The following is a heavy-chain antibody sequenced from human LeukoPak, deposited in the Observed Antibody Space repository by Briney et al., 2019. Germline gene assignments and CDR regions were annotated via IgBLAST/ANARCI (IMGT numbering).Heavy chain of an antibody. Sequence: PSETLSLTCTVSSGSISRYYWSWIRQPPGKGLDWIGYIYYTGSTYYNPSLKSRVTISVDTSKNQFSLKLNSVTAADTAVYYCARGRALFDWGQGTLVTVSS. V-gene: IGHV4-59*01. CDR1: SGSISRYY. CDR3: ARGRALFD. D-gene: IGHD2-21*01. J-gene: IGHJ4*02. CDR2: IYYTGST.